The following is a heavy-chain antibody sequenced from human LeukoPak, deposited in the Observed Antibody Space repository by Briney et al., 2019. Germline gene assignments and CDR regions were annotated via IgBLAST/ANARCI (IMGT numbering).Heavy chain of an antibody. CDR1: GFTFSSYA. Sequence: AGGSLRLSCAASGFTFSSYAMSWVRQAPGKGLEWVSAISGSGGSTYYADSVKGRFTISRDNSKNTLYLQMNSLRAEDTAVYYCAKANYYGSGSYSGIDYWGQGTLVTVSS. J-gene: IGHJ4*02. CDR2: ISGSGGST. CDR3: AKANYYGSGSYSGIDY. V-gene: IGHV3-23*01. D-gene: IGHD3-10*01.